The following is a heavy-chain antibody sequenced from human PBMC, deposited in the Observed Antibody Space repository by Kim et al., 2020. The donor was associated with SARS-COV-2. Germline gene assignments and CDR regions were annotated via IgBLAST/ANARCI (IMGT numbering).Heavy chain of an antibody. CDR3: ARTGYYGGIDY. V-gene: IGHV4-31*03. D-gene: IGHD3-9*01. J-gene: IGHJ4*02. CDR2: IYYSGST. CDR1: GGSISSGGYY. Sequence: SETLSLTCTVSGGSISSGGYYWSWIRQHLGKGLEWIGYIYYSGSTYYNPSLKSRVTISVDTSKNQFSLKLSSVTAADTAVYYCARTGYYGGIDYWGQGTLVTVSS.